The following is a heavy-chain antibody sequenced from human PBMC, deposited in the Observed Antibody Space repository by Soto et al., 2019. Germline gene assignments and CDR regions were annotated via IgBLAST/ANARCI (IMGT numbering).Heavy chain of an antibody. CDR2: INPSGGST. D-gene: IGHD3-22*01. V-gene: IGHV1-46*01. CDR1: GYSFTSYY. J-gene: IGHJ4*02. Sequence: ASVKVSCKASGYSFTSYYMHWVRQAPGQGLEWMGIINPSGGSTSYAQKFQGRVTMTRDTSTSTVYMELSSLRSEDTAVYYCARDQYYYDSSGYFDYWGRGALVTVSS. CDR3: ARDQYYYDSSGYFDY.